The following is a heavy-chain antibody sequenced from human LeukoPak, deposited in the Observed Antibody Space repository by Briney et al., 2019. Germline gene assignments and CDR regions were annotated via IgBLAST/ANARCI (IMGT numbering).Heavy chain of an antibody. Sequence: GGSLRLSCAASGFTFTSHGMHWVRQAPGKGLEWVACIRSDATGDHYADSVKGRFTISRDNSKNTVYLQMNSLRGDDTAVYYCARHGYYGSGSITIARYYYYYYMDVWGKGTTVTVSS. V-gene: IGHV3-30*02. CDR3: ARHGYYGSGSITIARYYYYYYMDV. CDR1: GFTFTSHG. D-gene: IGHD3-10*01. J-gene: IGHJ6*03. CDR2: IRSDATGD.